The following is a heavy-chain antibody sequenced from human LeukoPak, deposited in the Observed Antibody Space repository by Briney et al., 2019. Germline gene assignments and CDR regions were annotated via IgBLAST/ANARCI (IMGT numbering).Heavy chain of an antibody. CDR1: GFAFSSYW. J-gene: IGHJ4*02. CDR2: INGDGTMT. CDR3: SRSQFDY. V-gene: IGHV3-74*01. Sequence: PGGSLRLSCAPSGFAFSSYWMLWVRQVPGKGLVWVSRINGDGTMTNYADFAKGRFTISRDNTKNILYLQMNDLRVDDSATYYCSRSQFDYWGQGVLVTVSS.